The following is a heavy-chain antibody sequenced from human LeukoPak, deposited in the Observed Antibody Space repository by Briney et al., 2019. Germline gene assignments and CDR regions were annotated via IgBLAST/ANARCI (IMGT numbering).Heavy chain of an antibody. V-gene: IGHV4-59*01. CDR3: ARNPRGYYYDSSGYYFDY. J-gene: IGHJ4*02. Sequence: SETLSLTCTVSGGSISSYYWGWIRQPPGKGLEWIGYIYYSGSTNYNPSLKSRVTISVDTSKNQFSLKLSSVTAADTAVYYCARNPRGYYYDSSGYYFDYWGQGTLVTVSS. CDR1: GGSISSYY. CDR2: IYYSGST. D-gene: IGHD3-22*01.